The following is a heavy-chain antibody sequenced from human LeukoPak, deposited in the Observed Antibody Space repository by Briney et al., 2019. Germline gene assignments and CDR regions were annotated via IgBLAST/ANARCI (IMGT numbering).Heavy chain of an antibody. CDR1: GFTFSSYS. D-gene: IGHD6-19*01. V-gene: IGHV3-66*01. Sequence: GGSLRLSCAASGFTFSSYSMNWVRQAPGKGLEWVSVIYSGGSTYYADSVKGRFTISRDNSKNTLYLQMDSLRAEDTAVYYCARVGAVAGTGDYWGQGTLVTVSS. CDR3: ARVGAVAGTGDY. CDR2: IYSGGST. J-gene: IGHJ4*02.